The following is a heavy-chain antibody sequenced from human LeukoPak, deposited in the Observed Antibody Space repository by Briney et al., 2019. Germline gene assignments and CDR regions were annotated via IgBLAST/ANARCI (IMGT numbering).Heavy chain of an antibody. CDR1: GGSFSGYY. J-gene: IGHJ5*02. Sequence: SETLSLTCAVYGGSFSGYYWSWIRQPPGKGLEWIGEINHSGSTNYNPSIKRRVTISVDTSKKQFSLKLSSVTAADTAVYYCAXXXIXGRXQXXNXFDPWGQGTLVTVSS. CDR3: AXXXIXGRXQXXNXFDP. D-gene: IGHD1-26*01. V-gene: IGHV4-34*01. CDR2: INHSGST.